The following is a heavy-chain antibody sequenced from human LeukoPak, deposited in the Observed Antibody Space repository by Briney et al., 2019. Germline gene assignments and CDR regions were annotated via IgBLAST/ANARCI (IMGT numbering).Heavy chain of an antibody. D-gene: IGHD6-19*01. V-gene: IGHV4-38-2*02. CDR2: IYHSGST. J-gene: IGHJ5*02. Sequence: SETLSLTCTVSGYSISSGYYWGWIRQPPGRRLEWIGSIYHSGSTYYNPSLKSRVTLSVDTSKNQFSLKLSSVTAADTAVYYCARGGGVRTGSGWRPGNWFDPWGQGTLVIVSS. CDR1: GYSISSGYY. CDR3: ARGGGVRTGSGWRPGNWFDP.